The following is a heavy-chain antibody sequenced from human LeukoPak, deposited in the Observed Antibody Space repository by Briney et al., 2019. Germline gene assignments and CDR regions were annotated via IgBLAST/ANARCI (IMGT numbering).Heavy chain of an antibody. J-gene: IGHJ3*02. CDR1: GRSITNYY. Sequence: PETLSLTCTVSGRSITNYYWSWLRQPPGKGLEWVGYIYYSGSTNYTPPLKRRLTMSVDTSKNQFSLKLTSVTAADTAVYYCARGHLLNGWFKYDAFEIWGQGTMVTVSS. D-gene: IGHD6-19*01. V-gene: IGHV4-59*01. CDR3: ARGHLLNGWFKYDAFEI. CDR2: IYYSGST.